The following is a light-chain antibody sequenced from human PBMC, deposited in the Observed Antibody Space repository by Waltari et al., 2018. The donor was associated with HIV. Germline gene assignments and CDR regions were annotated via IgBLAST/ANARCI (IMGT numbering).Light chain of an antibody. CDR2: AAS. CDR3: RQYNRVAPGT. Sequence: EIVITQSPASLCVSTGERVSLSRRASPSASSNVYWYQQNTGQSPGLLLYAASTRATGVPARFSGSGSGAEVTHSISSLQSEDYALYYCRQYNRVAPGTFDPGTKVESK. J-gene: IGKJ1*01. V-gene: IGKV3-15*01. CDR1: PSASSN.